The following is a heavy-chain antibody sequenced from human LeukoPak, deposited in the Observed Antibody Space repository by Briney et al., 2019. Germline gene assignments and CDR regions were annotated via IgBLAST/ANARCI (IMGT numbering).Heavy chain of an antibody. J-gene: IGHJ4*02. CDR2: IYYSGST. Sequence: SETLSLTCTVSGGSISSYYWSWIRQPPGKGLEWIGYIYYSGSTNYNPSLKSRVTISVDTSKNQFSLKLSSVTAADTAVYYRARDTSRRYFDYWGQGTLVTVSS. D-gene: IGHD3-16*01. V-gene: IGHV4-59*01. CDR3: ARDTSRRYFDY. CDR1: GGSISSYY.